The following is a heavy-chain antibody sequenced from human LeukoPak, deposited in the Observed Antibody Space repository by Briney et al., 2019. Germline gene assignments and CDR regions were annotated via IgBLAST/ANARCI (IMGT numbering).Heavy chain of an antibody. CDR1: GFTFSSYG. V-gene: IGHV3-33*01. D-gene: IGHD5-12*01. CDR3: ARGSVEMATIPHYYYGMDV. Sequence: PGGSLRLSCAASGFTFSSYGMHWVRQAPGKGLEWVAVIWYDGSNKYYADSVKGRFTISRDNSRNTLYLQMNSPRAEDTAVYYCARGSVEMATIPHYYYGMDVWGQGTTVTVSS. CDR2: IWYDGSNK. J-gene: IGHJ6*02.